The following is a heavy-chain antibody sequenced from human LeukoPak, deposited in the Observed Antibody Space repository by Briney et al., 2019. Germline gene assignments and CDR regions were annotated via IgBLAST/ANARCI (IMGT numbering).Heavy chain of an antibody. CDR1: GGTFSSYA. CDR3: ARDHPGKYFDY. J-gene: IGHJ4*02. CDR2: IIPILGIA. Sequence: SVKVSCKASGGTFSSYAISWVRQAPGQGLEWMGRIIPILGIANYAQKFQGRVTITADKSTSTAYMELSSLRSEDTAVYYCARDHPGKYFDYWGQGTLVTVSS. D-gene: IGHD3-10*01. V-gene: IGHV1-69*04.